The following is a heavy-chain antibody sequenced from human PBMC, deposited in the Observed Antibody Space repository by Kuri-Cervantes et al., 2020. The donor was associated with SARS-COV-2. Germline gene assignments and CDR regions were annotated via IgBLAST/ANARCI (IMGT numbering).Heavy chain of an antibody. Sequence: ASVKVSCKVSGYTLTELSMHWVRQAPGKGLEWMGGFDPEDGETIYAQKFQGRVTMTEDTSTDTAYMELSRLRSDVTAVYYCASAVRFLEWLLLPVVAFDIWGQGTMVTVSS. CDR1: GYTLTELS. V-gene: IGHV1-24*01. D-gene: IGHD3-3*01. J-gene: IGHJ3*02. CDR2: FDPEDGET. CDR3: ASAVRFLEWLLLPVVAFDI.